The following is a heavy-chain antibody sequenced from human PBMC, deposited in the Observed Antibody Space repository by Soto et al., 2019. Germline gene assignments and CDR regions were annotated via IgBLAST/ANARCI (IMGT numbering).Heavy chain of an antibody. CDR1: GYIFNNYA. CDR2: INAANGDT. V-gene: IGHV1-3*01. Sequence: ASVKVSCKASGYIFNNYAMHWVRQAPGQGLEWMGRINAANGDTKYSQEFQGRVTITRDTYASTAYMEVGSLRSEDTAVYYCACEGYHFANRWFDYWGQGALVTVSS. D-gene: IGHD2-15*01. J-gene: IGHJ4*02. CDR3: ACEGYHFANRWFDY.